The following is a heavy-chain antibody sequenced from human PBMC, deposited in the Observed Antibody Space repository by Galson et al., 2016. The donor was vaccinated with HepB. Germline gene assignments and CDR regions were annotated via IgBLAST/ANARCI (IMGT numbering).Heavy chain of an antibody. J-gene: IGHJ4*02. CDR3: AKGGTGSAVPVDH. V-gene: IGHV3-30*18. D-gene: IGHD1-1*01. Sequence: SLRLSCAASGLIFSNHAMHWVRQAPGQGLEWVAVTSSDGSNKYYADSVKGRFAISRDNSKNTLYLQMNSLRPEDTAVYYCAKGGTGSAVPVDHWGQGTLVTVSS. CDR1: GLIFSNHA. CDR2: TSSDGSNK.